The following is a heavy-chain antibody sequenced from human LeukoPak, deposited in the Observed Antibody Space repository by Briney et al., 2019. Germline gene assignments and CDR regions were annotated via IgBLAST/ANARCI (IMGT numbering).Heavy chain of an antibody. CDR1: GFTFSSCS. Sequence: PGGSLRLSCAASGFTFSSCSMNWVRQAPGKGLEWVSSISSSNSYIYNADSVKGRFTISRDNAKNSLYLQMNSLRAEHTAVYYCARDQGLLVVAGRFGYWGQGTLVTVSS. CDR2: ISSSNSYI. J-gene: IGHJ4*02. CDR3: ARDQGLLVVAGRFGY. V-gene: IGHV3-21*01. D-gene: IGHD6-19*01.